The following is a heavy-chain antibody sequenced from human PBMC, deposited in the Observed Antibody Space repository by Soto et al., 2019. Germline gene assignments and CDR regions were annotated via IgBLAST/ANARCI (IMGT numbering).Heavy chain of an antibody. Sequence: GASVKVSCKASGYTFTSYDINWVRQATGQGLEGMGWMNPNSGNTGYAQKFQGRVTMTRNTSISTAYMELSSLRSEDTAVYYCARIDSTYYYYYMDVWGKGTTVTVSS. CDR1: GYTFTSYD. CDR2: MNPNSGNT. J-gene: IGHJ6*03. CDR3: ARIDSTYYYYYMDV. V-gene: IGHV1-8*01.